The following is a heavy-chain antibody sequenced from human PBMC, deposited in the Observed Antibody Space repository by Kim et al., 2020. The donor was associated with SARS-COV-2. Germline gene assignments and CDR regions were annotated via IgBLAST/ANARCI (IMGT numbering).Heavy chain of an antibody. D-gene: IGHD6-13*01. Sequence: SDTRYSPSFQGQVTISADKSISTAYLQWSSLKASDNAMYYCARRSDSGIDSWGQGTLVTVSS. CDR2: SDT. V-gene: IGHV5-51*01. CDR3: ARRSDSGIDS. J-gene: IGHJ4*02.